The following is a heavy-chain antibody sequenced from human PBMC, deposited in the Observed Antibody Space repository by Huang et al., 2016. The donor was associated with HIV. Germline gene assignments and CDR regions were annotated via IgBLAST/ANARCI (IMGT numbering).Heavy chain of an antibody. D-gene: IGHD6-13*01. CDR3: ASQHIGAAATWF. V-gene: IGHV4-39*01. CDR1: GDFISSTNYY. CDR2: VYQSWST. Sequence: QLQLQESGPGQVKPSETLSLTCTVSGDFISSTNYYWGWIRQSPGKGLEWVGSVYQSWSTNYNPSLKSRVTLSVDTSRNQFSRRWNAGTAADTAVYYCASQHIGAAATWFWGRGTQVAVSS. J-gene: IGHJ4*02.